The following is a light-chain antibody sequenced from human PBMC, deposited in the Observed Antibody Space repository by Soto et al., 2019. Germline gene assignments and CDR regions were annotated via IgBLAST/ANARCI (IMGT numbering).Light chain of an antibody. CDR2: DAS. CDR1: QTISSW. CDR3: QQYHTSSIT. V-gene: IGKV1-5*01. J-gene: IGKJ5*01. Sequence: DIQMTQSPSTLSASVGDRVTITCRASQTISSWLAWYQQKPGKAPTLLIYDASTLERGVPSRFSGTGSGTEFTLSIDSLQPDDFATYYCQQYHTSSITFGQGTRLDI.